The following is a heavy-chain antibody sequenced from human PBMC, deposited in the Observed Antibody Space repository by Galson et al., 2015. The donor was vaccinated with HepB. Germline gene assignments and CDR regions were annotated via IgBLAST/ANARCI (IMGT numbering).Heavy chain of an antibody. V-gene: IGHV4-39*01. CDR3: AKHWWGGGWDGNFVPWCDA. CDR2: IYHTGSI. CDR1: GGSIRSFSYY. D-gene: IGHD4-23*01. J-gene: IGHJ5*02. Sequence: LSLTCTVSGGSIRSFSYYWGWIRQPPGQGLEWVGTIYHTGSIYHNPSLKSRVTMSTDTSRNLFSLRLTSVTAADTAVYYCAKHWWGGGWDGNFVPWCDAWGQGTLVTVSS.